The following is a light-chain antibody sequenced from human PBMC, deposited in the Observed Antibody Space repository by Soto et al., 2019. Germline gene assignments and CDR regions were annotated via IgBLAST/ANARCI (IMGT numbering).Light chain of an antibody. Sequence: DIQLTQSPSSLSASVGDRVTITCRASESINSNLNWYQQRPGKAPKLLIYTPSSLQSGVPSRFSGSGSGTVYTLTITGLQPEDFATYFCQHIYSPPTFGRGTKVEIK. J-gene: IGKJ1*01. CDR1: ESINSN. CDR2: TPS. CDR3: QHIYSPPT. V-gene: IGKV1-39*01.